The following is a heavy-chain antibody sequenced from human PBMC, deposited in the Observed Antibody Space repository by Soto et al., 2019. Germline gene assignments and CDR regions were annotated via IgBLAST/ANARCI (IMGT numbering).Heavy chain of an antibody. CDR1: GFTFSSYG. Sequence: VGSLRLSCAASGFTFSSYGMHWVRQAPGKGLEWVAVIWYDGSNKYYADSVKGRFTISRDNSKNTLYLQMNSLRAEDTAVYYCARVHTIFGVVIFDYWGQGTLVTVSS. D-gene: IGHD3-3*01. CDR2: IWYDGSNK. J-gene: IGHJ4*02. V-gene: IGHV3-33*01. CDR3: ARVHTIFGVVIFDY.